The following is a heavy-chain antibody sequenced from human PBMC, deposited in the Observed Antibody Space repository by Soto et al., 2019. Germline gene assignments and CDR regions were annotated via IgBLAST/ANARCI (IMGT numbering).Heavy chain of an antibody. CDR2: IYPGDSDT. D-gene: IGHD2-2*01. J-gene: IGHJ5*02. Sequence: PGESLKISCKSSGYIFTSYWIAWVRQMPGKGLEWMGIIYPGDSDTRYSPSFQGQVTISVDKSISTAYLQWSSLKASDTAIYYCAKRGKESTRSFWFDPWGQGTLVTRLL. CDR1: GYIFTSYW. CDR3: AKRGKESTRSFWFDP. V-gene: IGHV5-51*01.